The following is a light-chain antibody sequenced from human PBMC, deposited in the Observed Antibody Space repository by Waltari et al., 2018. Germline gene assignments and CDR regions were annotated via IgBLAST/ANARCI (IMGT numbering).Light chain of an antibody. Sequence: VLTQSPGTLSLSPGERATLSCRASQSVSGSYVAWYQQKPGQAPRLLIYGASVRATGIPDRFSGGGSGADFTLTISRLEPEDFAVYYCQPYVNSPLTFGGGTKVEIK. V-gene: IGKV3-20*01. J-gene: IGKJ4*01. CDR2: GAS. CDR3: QPYVNSPLT. CDR1: QSVSGSY.